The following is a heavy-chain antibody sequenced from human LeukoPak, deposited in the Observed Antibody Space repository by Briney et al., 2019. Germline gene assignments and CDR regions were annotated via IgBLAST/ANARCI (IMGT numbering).Heavy chain of an antibody. CDR2: IYHSGST. CDR3: ARVLGYCSGGSCYGYFDY. Sequence: SETLSLTCTVSGYSISSGYYWGWIRQPPGKGLEWIGSIYHSGSTYYNPSLKSRVTISVDTSKNQFSLKLSSVTAADTAVYYCARVLGYCSGGSCYGYFDYWGQGTLVTVSS. J-gene: IGHJ4*02. D-gene: IGHD2-15*01. V-gene: IGHV4-38-2*02. CDR1: GYSISSGYY.